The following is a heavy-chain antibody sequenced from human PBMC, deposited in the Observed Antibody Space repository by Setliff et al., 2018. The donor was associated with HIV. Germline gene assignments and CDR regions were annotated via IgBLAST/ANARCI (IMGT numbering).Heavy chain of an antibody. Sequence: GASVKVSCKPSGGNLGSFAFSWVRQAPGQGLEWVGGIIPIFGSPDYAQKFQGRVTITADESTSIVYMELNSLRSDDSAVYFCARVPVSSYYYYMDVWGKGTTVTVSS. J-gene: IGHJ6*03. CDR2: IIPIFGSP. D-gene: IGHD6-13*01. CDR3: ARVPVSSYYYYMDV. CDR1: GGNLGSFA. V-gene: IGHV1-69*13.